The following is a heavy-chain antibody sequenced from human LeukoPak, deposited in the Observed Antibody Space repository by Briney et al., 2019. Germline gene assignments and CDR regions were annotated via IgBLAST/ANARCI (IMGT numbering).Heavy chain of an antibody. CDR3: ARGGGGEPLDY. D-gene: IGHD3-16*01. CDR2: TRNKVKSYTT. J-gene: IGHJ4*02. CDR1: GFSISDHY. Sequence: GGSLRLSCAASGFSISDHYMDWVRQAPGKGLEWVGRTRNKVKSYTTEYAASVKGRFTISRDDSKNSLYLQMNSLKTEDTAVYYCARGGGGEPLDYWGQGTLVTVSS. V-gene: IGHV3-72*01.